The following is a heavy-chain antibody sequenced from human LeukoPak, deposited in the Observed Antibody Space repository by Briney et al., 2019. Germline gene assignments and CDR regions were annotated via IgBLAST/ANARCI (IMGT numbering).Heavy chain of an antibody. V-gene: IGHV3-48*01. CDR1: GFTFSSYS. CDR2: ISSSSSTI. Sequence: PGGSLRLSCAASGFTFSSYSMNWVRQAPGKGLEWVSYISSSSSTIYYADSVKGRFTISRDNSKNTLYLQMNSLRAEDTAVYYCGGSLYGPDYFDYWGQGTLVTVSS. D-gene: IGHD3-16*01. CDR3: GGSLYGPDYFDY. J-gene: IGHJ4*02.